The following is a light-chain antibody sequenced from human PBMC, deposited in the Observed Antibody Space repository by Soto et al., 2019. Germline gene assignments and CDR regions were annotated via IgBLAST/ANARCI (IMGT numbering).Light chain of an antibody. CDR2: GAS. Sequence: EIVLTQSPGTLSLSPGERATLSGRASQSISSTYLAWYQQKPGQAPRLLIYGASSRATGIPDRFSGSGSGTDFTLTISRLEPEDFAVYYCQQYGSSLPMTFGQGTKVVIK. CDR1: QSISSTY. V-gene: IGKV3-20*01. J-gene: IGKJ1*01. CDR3: QQYGSSLPMT.